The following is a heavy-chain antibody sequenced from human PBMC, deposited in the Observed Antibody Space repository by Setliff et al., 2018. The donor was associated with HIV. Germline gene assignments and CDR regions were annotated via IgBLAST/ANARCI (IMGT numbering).Heavy chain of an antibody. CDR2: INPGDSET. D-gene: IGHD6-19*01. CDR3: ARRGWGGGWYPDY. V-gene: IGHV5-51*01. Sequence: GESLKISCKVSGYSFTNYLIVWVRQMSGKGLEWMGSINPGDSETTYGPSFEGQVTMSVDTSISIAYLQWSSLRASDTAIYYCARRGWGGGWYPDYWGQGSVVTVSS. CDR1: GYSFTNYL. J-gene: IGHJ4*02.